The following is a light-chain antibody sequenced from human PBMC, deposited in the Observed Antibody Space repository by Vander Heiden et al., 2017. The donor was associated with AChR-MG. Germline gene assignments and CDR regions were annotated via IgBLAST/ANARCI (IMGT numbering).Light chain of an antibody. Sequence: EIVLTQSPATLSLSPGERASLSCRASQSVSSYFAWYQQKPGQAPRLLIYDASNRATGIPARFSGSGSGTDFTLTFSSLEPEDFAVYYCQQRSNWPPRLTFGGGTKVEIK. CDR1: QSVSSY. CDR2: DAS. J-gene: IGKJ4*01. V-gene: IGKV3-11*01. CDR3: QQRSNWPPRLT.